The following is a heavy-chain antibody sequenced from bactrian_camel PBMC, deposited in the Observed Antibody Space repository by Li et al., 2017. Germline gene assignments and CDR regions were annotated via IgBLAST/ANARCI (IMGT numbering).Heavy chain of an antibody. V-gene: IGHV3S26*01. Sequence: HVQLVESGGGSVEAGGSLRLSCKISRLTFSSACLGWFRQAPGKEREGVATIDSDGVTSYADSVKGRFTISKDNAKNTLYLQMNSLKPEDTGMYYCAADSRCISPLLPAYITYFQYAGQGTQVTVS. CDR1: RLTFSSAC. J-gene: IGHJ4*01. CDR2: IDSDGVT. D-gene: IGHD2*01.